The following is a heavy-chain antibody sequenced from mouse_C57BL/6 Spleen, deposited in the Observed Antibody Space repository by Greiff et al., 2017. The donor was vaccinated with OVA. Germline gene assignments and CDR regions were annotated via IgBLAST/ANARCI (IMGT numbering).Heavy chain of an antibody. V-gene: IGHV1-69*01. CDR2: IDPSDSYT. D-gene: IGHD2-5*01. CDR1: GYTFTSYW. Sequence: QVQLQQPGAELVMPGASVKLSCKASGYTFTSYWMHWVKQRPGQGLEWIGEIDPSDSYTNYNQKFKGKSTLTVDKSSSTAYMQLSSLTSEDSAVXYCARGGYSNYSFAYWGQGTLVTVSA. CDR3: ARGGYSNYSFAY. J-gene: IGHJ3*01.